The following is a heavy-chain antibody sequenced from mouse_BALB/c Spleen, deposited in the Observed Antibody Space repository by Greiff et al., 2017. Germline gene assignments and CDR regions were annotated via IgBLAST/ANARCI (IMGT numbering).Heavy chain of an antibody. V-gene: IGHV3-6*02. CDR2: ISYDGSN. CDR3: ARAYDGYLWYFDV. Sequence: VQLKESGPGLVKPSQSLSLTCSVTGYSITSGYYWNWIRQFPGNKLEWMGYISYDGSNNYNPSLKNRISITRDTSKNQFFLKLNSVTTEDTATYYCARAYDGYLWYFDVWGAGTTVTDSS. D-gene: IGHD2-3*01. CDR1: GYSITSGYY. J-gene: IGHJ1*01.